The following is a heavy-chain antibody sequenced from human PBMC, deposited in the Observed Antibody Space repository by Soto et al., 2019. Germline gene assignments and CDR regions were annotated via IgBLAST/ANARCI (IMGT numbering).Heavy chain of an antibody. J-gene: IGHJ4*02. V-gene: IGHV1-69*12. CDR2: IIPIFGTA. CDR1: GGTFSSYA. CDR3: ATSTGQFQYYFDY. D-gene: IGHD3-9*01. Sequence: QVQLVQSGAEVTKPGSSVNVSCKASGGTFSSYAISWVRQAPGQGLEWMGGIIPIFGTANYAQKFQGRVTITADESTRTAYMELSSLRSEDTAVYYCATSTGQFQYYFDYWGQGTLVTVSS.